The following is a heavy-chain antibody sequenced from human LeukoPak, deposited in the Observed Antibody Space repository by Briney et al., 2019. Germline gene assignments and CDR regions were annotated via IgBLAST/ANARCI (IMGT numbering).Heavy chain of an antibody. V-gene: IGHV1-69*05. D-gene: IGHD4-23*01. Sequence: GASVKVSCKASGGTFSSYAISWVRQAPGQGLEWMGGIIPIFGAANYAQKFQGRVTITTDESTSTAYMELSSLRSEDTAVYYCASTTDYGGNSYWGQGTLVTVSS. CDR3: ASTTDYGGNSY. CDR1: GGTFSSYA. CDR2: IIPIFGAA. J-gene: IGHJ4*02.